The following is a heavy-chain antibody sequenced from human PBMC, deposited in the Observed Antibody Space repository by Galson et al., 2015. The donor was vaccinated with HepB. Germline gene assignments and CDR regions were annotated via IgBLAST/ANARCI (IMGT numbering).Heavy chain of an antibody. CDR3: AKLPYSGSYYEDAQYYFDN. D-gene: IGHD1-26*01. V-gene: IGHV3-23*01. Sequence: SLRLSCAASGFIFKHYAVGWVRQAPGKWLECVSIITFGGGTTYYADSVKGRFSISRDNSKKTLFLQMSSLRAEDTAVYYCAKLPYSGSYYEDAQYYFDNWGQGTLSPSPQ. CDR1: GFIFKHYA. CDR2: ITFGGGTT. J-gene: IGHJ4*02.